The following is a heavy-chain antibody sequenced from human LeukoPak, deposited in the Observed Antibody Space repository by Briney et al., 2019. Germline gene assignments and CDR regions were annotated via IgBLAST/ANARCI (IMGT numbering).Heavy chain of an antibody. CDR2: INPSGGST. CDR1: GYTFTSYY. V-gene: IGHV1-46*01. CDR3: ATDVYNWFDP. Sequence: ASVKVSCKASGYTFTSYYMHWVRQAPGQGLEWMGIINPSGGSTSYAQKFQGRVTMTEDTSTDTAYMELSSLRSEDTAVYYCATDVYNWFDPWGQGTLVTVSS. J-gene: IGHJ5*02.